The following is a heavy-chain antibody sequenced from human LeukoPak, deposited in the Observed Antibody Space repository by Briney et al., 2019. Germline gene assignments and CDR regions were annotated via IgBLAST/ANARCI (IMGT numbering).Heavy chain of an antibody. V-gene: IGHV3-7*01. Sequence: GGSLRLSCVASGFTFSDYWMSWVRRAPGMGLEWVANIESDGDAKNYVGSVKGRFTISRDNARNSLYLQMNSLRVEDTAVYYCARDIPSGFYTPDYWGRGTLVTVSS. CDR3: ARDIPSGFYTPDY. J-gene: IGHJ4*02. D-gene: IGHD5-12*01. CDR1: GFTFSDYW. CDR2: IESDGDAK.